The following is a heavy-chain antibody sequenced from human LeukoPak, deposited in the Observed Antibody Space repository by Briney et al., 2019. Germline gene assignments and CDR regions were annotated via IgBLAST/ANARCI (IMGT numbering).Heavy chain of an antibody. CDR1: GYTFTSYD. CDR2: MNPNSGNT. V-gene: IGHV1-8*01. J-gene: IGHJ4*02. Sequence: ASVKVSCKASGYTFTSYDINWVRQATGQGLEWMGWMNPNSGNTGYAQKFQGRVTMTRNTSISTAYMELSSLRSDDTAVYYCARGGMVYAPSDYWGQGTLVTVSS. D-gene: IGHD2-8*01. CDR3: ARGGMVYAPSDY.